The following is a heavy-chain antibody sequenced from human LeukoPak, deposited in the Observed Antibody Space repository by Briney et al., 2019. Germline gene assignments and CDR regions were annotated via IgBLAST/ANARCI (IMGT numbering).Heavy chain of an antibody. CDR1: GFTFADYA. CDR2: ITSDGGST. J-gene: IGHJ5*02. Sequence: PGGSLRLSCAASGFTFADYAMHWVRRAPGKGLERVSLITSDGGSTYYGDSVRGRFTISRDNSKNSLYLQMSSLRTEDSAFYYCARDRVCSRTSCQLNWFDPWGQGTLVTVSS. D-gene: IGHD2-2*01. CDR3: ARDRVCSRTSCQLNWFDP. V-gene: IGHV3-43*02.